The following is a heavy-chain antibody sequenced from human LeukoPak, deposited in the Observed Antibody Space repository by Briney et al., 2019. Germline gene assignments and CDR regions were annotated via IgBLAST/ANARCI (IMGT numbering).Heavy chain of an antibody. CDR1: GFTVSSNY. J-gene: IGHJ4*02. Sequence: GGSLRLSCAASGFTVSSNYMSWVRQAPGKGLEWVSVIYSGGSTYYADSVKGRFTISRDNSKNTLSLQMNNLRAEDTAVYFCAKGAISACYSLDQWGQGTLVTVSS. CDR3: AKGAISACYSLDQ. CDR2: IYSGGST. V-gene: IGHV3-66*01. D-gene: IGHD2/OR15-2a*01.